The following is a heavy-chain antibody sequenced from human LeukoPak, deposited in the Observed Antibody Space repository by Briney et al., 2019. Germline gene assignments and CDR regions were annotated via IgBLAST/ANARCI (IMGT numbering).Heavy chain of an antibody. V-gene: IGHV7-4-1*02. CDR1: GYTFTNYA. J-gene: IGHJ4*02. CDR3: ARYRMSGGSGY. D-gene: IGHD2-15*01. Sequence: GASVKVSCKASGYTFTNYAINWVRQAPGQGLEWMGWITTDTGNPTYAQGFTGRFVFSLDTSVSTAYLQISGLKAEDTAVYYCARYRMSGGSGYWGQGTLVTVSS. CDR2: ITTDTGNP.